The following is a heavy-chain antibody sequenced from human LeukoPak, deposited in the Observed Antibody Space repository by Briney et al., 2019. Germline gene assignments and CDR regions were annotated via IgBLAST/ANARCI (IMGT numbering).Heavy chain of an antibody. V-gene: IGHV4-34*01. CDR1: GGSFSGYY. Sequence: SETLSLTCAVYGGSFSGYYWSWIRQPPGKGREWRGEINHSGITNYNPSLKSRVTISVDTSKNQFSLKLSSVTAADTAVYYCARGSSSLDYDYYGMDVWGQGTTVTVSS. CDR2: INHSGIT. CDR3: ARGSSSLDYDYYGMDV. J-gene: IGHJ6*02. D-gene: IGHD6-6*01.